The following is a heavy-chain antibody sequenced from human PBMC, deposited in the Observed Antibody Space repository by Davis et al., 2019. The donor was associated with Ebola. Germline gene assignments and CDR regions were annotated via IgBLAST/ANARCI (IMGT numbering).Heavy chain of an antibody. CDR3: ARGWDFWSGQGWYYFDY. Sequence: SVTVSCKASGYTFTGYYFHWVRQAPGQGLEWMGWVNPKNGGTNNAQKFLGRVTMTRDTSINTAYMELSRLASDDTAVYYCARGWDFWSGQGWYYFDYWGQGTLVTVSS. V-gene: IGHV1-2*02. J-gene: IGHJ4*02. D-gene: IGHD3-3*01. CDR1: GYTFTGYY. CDR2: VNPKNGGT.